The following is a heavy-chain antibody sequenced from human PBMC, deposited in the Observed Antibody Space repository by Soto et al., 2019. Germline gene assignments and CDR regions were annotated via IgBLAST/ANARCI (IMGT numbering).Heavy chain of an antibody. Sequence: SETLSLTCTVSGGSVRSGSYYWSWVRQPPGKGLEWIGYIYYSGTTNYNPSLKSRVTISVDTSKNQFSLKLSSVTAADTAVYYCARVEDYGDYFDYWGQGTLVTVSS. CDR1: GGSVRSGSYY. CDR2: IYYSGTT. V-gene: IGHV4-61*01. CDR3: ARVEDYGDYFDY. J-gene: IGHJ4*02. D-gene: IGHD4-17*01.